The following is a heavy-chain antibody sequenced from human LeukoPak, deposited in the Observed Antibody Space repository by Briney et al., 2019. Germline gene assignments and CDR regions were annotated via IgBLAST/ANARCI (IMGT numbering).Heavy chain of an antibody. CDR3: ARGIDGSGSYYNTAYYYYGMDV. CDR2: INPSGGST. CDR1: GYTFTRYY. J-gene: IGHJ6*02. Sequence: VSVKVSCKASGYTFTRYYMHWVRQAPGQAREWMGIINPSGGSTSYAQKLQGRVTMTRDTSTSTVYMELSSLRSEDTAVYYCARGIDGSGSYYNTAYYYYGMDVWGQGTTVTVSS. D-gene: IGHD3-10*01. V-gene: IGHV1-46*01.